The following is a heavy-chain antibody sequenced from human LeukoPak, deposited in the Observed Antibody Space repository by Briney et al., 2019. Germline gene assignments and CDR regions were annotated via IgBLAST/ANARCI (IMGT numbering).Heavy chain of an antibody. J-gene: IGHJ4*02. V-gene: IGHV4-39*07. CDR1: GGSISITRYY. Sequence: SETLSLTCTVSGGSISITRYYWGWIRQPPGKGLEWIASMYSSGTTYYNPSLKSRVTISVDTSKNQFSLKLSSVTAADTAVYYCARDDAAMVTAIDYWGQGTLVTVSS. D-gene: IGHD5-18*01. CDR2: MYSSGTT. CDR3: ARDDAAMVTAIDY.